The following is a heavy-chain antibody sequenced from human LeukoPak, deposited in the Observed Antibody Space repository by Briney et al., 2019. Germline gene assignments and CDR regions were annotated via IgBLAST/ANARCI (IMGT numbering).Heavy chain of an antibody. D-gene: IGHD2-21*02. V-gene: IGHV3-74*01. CDR2: IHSDGSST. CDR1: GFTFSSYC. Sequence: GGSLRLSCAASGFTFSSYCMHWVRQAPGKGLVWVSRIHSDGSSTRYADSVKDRFTISRDNAKNTLYLQMNSLRAEDTAVYYCARGYCGGDCYSTYNCFDPWGQGTLVTVSS. CDR3: ARGYCGGDCYSTYNCFDP. J-gene: IGHJ5*02.